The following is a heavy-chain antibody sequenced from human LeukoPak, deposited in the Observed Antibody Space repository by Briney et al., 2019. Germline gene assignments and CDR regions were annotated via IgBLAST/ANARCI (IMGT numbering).Heavy chain of an antibody. Sequence: PSQTLSLTCTVSGDSISSGDYYWSWIRQPAGKGLEWIGRISSSGSTNYNPSLKSRVTISVDTSKNQFSLKLSSVTAADTAVYYCARDRGYSGSYYSFAFDIWGQGTMVTVSS. J-gene: IGHJ3*02. V-gene: IGHV4-61*02. D-gene: IGHD1-26*01. CDR3: ARDRGYSGSYYSFAFDI. CDR1: GDSISSGDYY. CDR2: ISSSGST.